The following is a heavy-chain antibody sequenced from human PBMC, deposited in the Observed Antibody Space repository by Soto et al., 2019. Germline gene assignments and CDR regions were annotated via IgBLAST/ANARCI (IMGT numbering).Heavy chain of an antibody. V-gene: IGHV4-31*03. CDR3: ARLVTTVTGDAFDI. D-gene: IGHD4-17*01. J-gene: IGHJ3*02. CDR1: GGSISSGGYY. Sequence: QVQLQESGPGLVKPSQTLSLTCTVSGGSISSGGYYWSWIRQHPGKGLEWIGYIYYSGSTYYNPSLKSRVTIPVDTSKNQFSLKLSSVTAADTAVYYCARLVTTVTGDAFDIWGQGTMVTVSS. CDR2: IYYSGST.